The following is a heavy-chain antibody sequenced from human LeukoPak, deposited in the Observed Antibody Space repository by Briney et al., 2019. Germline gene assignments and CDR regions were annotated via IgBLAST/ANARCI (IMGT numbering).Heavy chain of an antibody. V-gene: IGHV3-73*01. J-gene: IGHJ4*02. CDR1: GFTFSGSA. D-gene: IGHD6-13*01. CDR3: ARRDSSSRDY. Sequence: PGGSLRLSCAASGFTFSGSAMHWVRQASGKGLEWVGRIRSKANSYATAYAASVKGRFTISRDDSKNTAYLQMNSLKTEDTAVYYCARRDSSSRDYWGQGTLVTVSS. CDR2: IRSKANSYAT.